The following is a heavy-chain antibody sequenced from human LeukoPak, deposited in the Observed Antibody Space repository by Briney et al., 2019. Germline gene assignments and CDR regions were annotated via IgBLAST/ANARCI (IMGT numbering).Heavy chain of an antibody. Sequence: GGSLRLSCAASGFTFSSYAMSWVRQAPGKRLEWVSAISGSGGSTYYADSVKGRFTISRDNSKNTLYLQMNSLRAEDTAVYYCVREGYGPGNYPFDYWGQGTLVTVSS. CDR1: GFTFSSYA. CDR3: VREGYGPGNYPFDY. D-gene: IGHD3-10*01. CDR2: ISGSGGST. V-gene: IGHV3-23*01. J-gene: IGHJ4*02.